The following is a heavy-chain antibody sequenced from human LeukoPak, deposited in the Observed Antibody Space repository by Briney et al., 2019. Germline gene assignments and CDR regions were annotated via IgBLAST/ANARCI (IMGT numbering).Heavy chain of an antibody. CDR3: ARGPGTIFGVVIIGMVWFDP. CDR1: GGSFGGYY. J-gene: IGHJ5*02. D-gene: IGHD3-3*01. V-gene: IGHV4-34*01. CDR2: INHSGST. Sequence: SETLSLTCAVYGGSFGGYYWSWIRQPPGKGLEWIGEINHSGSTNYNPSLKSRVTISVDTSKNQFSLKLSSVTAADTAVYYCARGPGTIFGVVIIGMVWFDPWGQGTLVTVSS.